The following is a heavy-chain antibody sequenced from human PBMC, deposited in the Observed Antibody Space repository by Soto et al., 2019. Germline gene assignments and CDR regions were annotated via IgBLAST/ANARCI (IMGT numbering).Heavy chain of an antibody. CDR2: IYYSGST. Sequence: TSETLSLTCTVSGGSISSGGYYWSWIRQHPGKGLEWIGYIYYSGSTNYNPSLKSRVTMSVDTSKNQCSLNLTSLTAADTAIYYCARANWYSEYWGQGTLVTVSS. CDR1: GGSISSGGYY. J-gene: IGHJ4*02. V-gene: IGHV4-61*08. CDR3: ARANWYSEY. D-gene: IGHD7-27*01.